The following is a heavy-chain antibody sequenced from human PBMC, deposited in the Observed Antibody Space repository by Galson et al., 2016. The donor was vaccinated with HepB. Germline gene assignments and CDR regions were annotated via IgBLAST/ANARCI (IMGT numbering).Heavy chain of an antibody. J-gene: IGHJ4*02. D-gene: IGHD6-19*01. CDR1: GYTFTLYD. CDR3: ARDYQWLVSGAD. V-gene: IGHV1-18*01. Sequence: SVKVSCKASGYTFTLYDISWVRQAPGQGLEWMGWINPNNGKPNYVQKLQGRVTMTTDTSTSTAYMELRSLKFDDTAVFYCARDYQWLVSGADCGQGTLVTVSS. CDR2: INPNNGKP.